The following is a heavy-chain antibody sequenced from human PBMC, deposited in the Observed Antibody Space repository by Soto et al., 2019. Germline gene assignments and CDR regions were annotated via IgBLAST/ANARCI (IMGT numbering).Heavy chain of an antibody. J-gene: IGHJ5*02. D-gene: IGHD3-22*01. V-gene: IGHV4-30-2*01. CDR2: IYHSGST. CDR1: GGSISRGGYS. CDR3: TGAYYDVSGYSLDP. Sequence: TLSLPFAVCGGSISRGGYSWSWIRQPPGKGLEWIGYIYHSGSTYYNPSLKSRVTISVDRSKNQFSLKLSSVTAADTAVYYCTGAYYDVSGYSLDPWGQGTSVTVSS.